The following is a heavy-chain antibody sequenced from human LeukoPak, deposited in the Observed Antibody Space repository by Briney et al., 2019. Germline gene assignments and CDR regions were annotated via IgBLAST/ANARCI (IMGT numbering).Heavy chain of an antibody. V-gene: IGHV3-48*01. J-gene: IGHJ6*03. CDR1: GFTFSSNS. CDR2: ISYSSSTI. CDR3: ARSPSERGGYCSSTSCSYYYMDV. Sequence: GGSLRLSCAVSGFTFSSNSMNWVRQAPGKGLEWVSYISYSSSTIYYADSVQGRFTISRDNAKNSLYLQMNSLRAEDTAVYYCARSPSERGGYCSSTSCSYYYMDVWGKGTPVTVSS. D-gene: IGHD2-2*01.